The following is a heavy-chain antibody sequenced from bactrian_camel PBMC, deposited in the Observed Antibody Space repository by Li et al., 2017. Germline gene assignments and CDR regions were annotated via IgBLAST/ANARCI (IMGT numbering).Heavy chain of an antibody. D-gene: IGHD1*01. CDR2: IRTDRSRT. Sequence: VQLVESGGGSVQDGGSLRPSCAARTGTFRSVCMAWFRQAPGKEREGVASIRTDRSRTYYTDSVKGRFTISRDNAKNTLYLQTDNLQPEDTAVYYCAARPVNTRACVAGGRYEFGYWGQGTQVTVS. J-gene: IGHJ4*01. CDR3: AARPVNTRACVAGGRYEFGY. V-gene: IGHV3S1*01. CDR1: TGTFRSVC.